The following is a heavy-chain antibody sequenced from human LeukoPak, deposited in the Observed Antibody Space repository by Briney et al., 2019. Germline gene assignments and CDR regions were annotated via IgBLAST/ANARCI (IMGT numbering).Heavy chain of an antibody. CDR1: GFTFDDYA. D-gene: IGHD2-2*02. Sequence: GRSLRLSCVGPGFTFDDYAMHWVRQAPGKGLEWVSGISWSSGNIAYADSVKGRFTISRDNAKTSLYLQMNSLRAEDTAFYYCAKQRTYQLLYTPLDYWGQGTLVTVSS. J-gene: IGHJ4*02. V-gene: IGHV3-9*01. CDR3: AKQRTYQLLYTPLDY. CDR2: ISWSSGNI.